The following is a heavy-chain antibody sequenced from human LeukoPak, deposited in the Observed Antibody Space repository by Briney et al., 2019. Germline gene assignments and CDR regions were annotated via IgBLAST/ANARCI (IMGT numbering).Heavy chain of an antibody. CDR3: ARVWFGELLPYFYYGMDV. D-gene: IGHD3-10*01. J-gene: IGHJ6*02. CDR1: GGTFSSYA. CDR2: IIPILGIA. Sequence: ASVTVSCKASGGTFSSYAISWVRQAPGQGLEWMGRIIPILGIANYAQKFQGRVTITADKSTSTAYMELSSLRSEDTAVYYCARVWFGELLPYFYYGMDVWGQGTTVTVSS. V-gene: IGHV1-69*04.